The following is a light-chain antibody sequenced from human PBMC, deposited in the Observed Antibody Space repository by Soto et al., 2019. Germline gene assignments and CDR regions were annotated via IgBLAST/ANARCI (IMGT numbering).Light chain of an antibody. CDR2: SNN. CDR3: ATWDDSLNGHVV. J-gene: IGLJ2*01. CDR1: RSNIGSNT. Sequence: QPLLTQPPSESGTPGQRVTISCSGSRSNIGSNTVNWYQQLPGTAPKFLIYSNNQRPSGVPKRFSGSKSGTSASLAISGLQSEDEADYYCATWDDSLNGHVVFGGGTQLTVL. V-gene: IGLV1-44*01.